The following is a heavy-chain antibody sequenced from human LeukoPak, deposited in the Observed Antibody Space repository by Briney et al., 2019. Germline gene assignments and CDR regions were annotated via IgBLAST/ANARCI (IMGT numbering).Heavy chain of an antibody. CDR2: ISGSGGST. CDR3: AKGSNSLYYYDSSGYYWVY. J-gene: IGHJ4*02. V-gene: IGHV3-23*01. D-gene: IGHD3-22*01. Sequence: GGSLRLSCAASGFTFSSYAMSGDRQAPGKGLGWVSAISGSGGSTYYADSVKGRFTISRDNSKNTLYLQMNSLRVEDTAVYYCAKGSNSLYYYDSSGYYWVYWGQGTLVTVSS. CDR1: GFTFSSYA.